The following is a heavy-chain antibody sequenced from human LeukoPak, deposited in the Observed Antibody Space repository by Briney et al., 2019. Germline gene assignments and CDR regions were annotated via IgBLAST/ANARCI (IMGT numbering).Heavy chain of an antibody. CDR3: ARALTYYDVLTGYYEFDY. J-gene: IGHJ4*02. Sequence: ASVKVSCKASGYTFTSYDINWVRQATGQGLEWMGWMNPNSGNTGSAQKFQGRVTMTRNTSINTAYMELSSLRSEDTAVYYCARALTYYDVLTGYYEFDYWGQGTLVTVSS. D-gene: IGHD3-9*01. CDR1: GYTFTSYD. CDR2: MNPNSGNT. V-gene: IGHV1-8*01.